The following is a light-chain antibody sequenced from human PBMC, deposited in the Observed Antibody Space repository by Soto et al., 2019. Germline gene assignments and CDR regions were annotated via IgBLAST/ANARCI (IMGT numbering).Light chain of an antibody. CDR2: LDSDGSH. V-gene: IGLV4-69*01. J-gene: IGLJ2*01. Sequence: QPVLTQSPSASASLGASVKLTCTLSSGHSSYAMAWHQQQPEKGPRYLMKLDSDGSHTKGDAIPDRFSGSSSGAERYLTISSLQSEDEADYYCQTWGTGIHVVLGGGTKLTVL. CDR1: SGHSSYA. CDR3: QTWGTGIHVV.